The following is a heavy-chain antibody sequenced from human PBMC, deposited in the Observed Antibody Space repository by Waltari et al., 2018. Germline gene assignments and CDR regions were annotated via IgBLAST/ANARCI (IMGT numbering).Heavy chain of an antibody. V-gene: IGHV3-9*01. CDR3: AKEGSGYYLDY. D-gene: IGHD3-22*01. CDR2: ISWNSGRI. J-gene: IGHJ4*02. Sequence: EVQLVESGGGLVQPGRSLRLSCAASGFTFDDYAMHWVRQAPGKGLEGVSGISWNSGRIGYADSVKGRFNISRDNAKNSLYLQMNSLRAEDTALYYCAKEGSGYYLDYWGQGTLVTVSS. CDR1: GFTFDDYA.